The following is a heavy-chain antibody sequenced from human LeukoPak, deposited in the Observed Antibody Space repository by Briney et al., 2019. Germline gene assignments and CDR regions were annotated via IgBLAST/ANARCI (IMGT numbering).Heavy chain of an antibody. CDR1: GFTFSSYW. CDR3: ARVSSGWSYYFDY. D-gene: IGHD6-19*01. CDR2: IKQDGSEK. Sequence: GSLRLSCAASGFTFSSYWMSWVRQAPEKGLEWVANIKQDGSEKYYADSVKGRFTISRDNAKNSLYLQMNSLRAEDTAVYYCARVSSGWSYYFDYWGQGTLVTVSS. V-gene: IGHV3-7*01. J-gene: IGHJ4*02.